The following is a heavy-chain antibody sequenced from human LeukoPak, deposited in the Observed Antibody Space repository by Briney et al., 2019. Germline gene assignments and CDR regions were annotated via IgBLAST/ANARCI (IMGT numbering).Heavy chain of an antibody. CDR3: AREFNTIGNFDF. V-gene: IGHV3-23*01. CDR2: ISGSGGDT. Sequence: GGSLRLSCAASGFTFSSYAINWVRQAPGNGLEWVSAISGSGGDTYYADSVKGRFAISRDNSRDTLYLQMNSLRAEDTAIYYCAREFNTIGNFDFWGQGILVTVSS. J-gene: IGHJ4*02. D-gene: IGHD3-10*01. CDR1: GFTFSSYA.